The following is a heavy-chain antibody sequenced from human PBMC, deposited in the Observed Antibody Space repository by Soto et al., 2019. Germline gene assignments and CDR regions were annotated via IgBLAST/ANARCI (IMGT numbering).Heavy chain of an antibody. V-gene: IGHV1-18*01. CDR3: ARDSPASDY. J-gene: IGHJ4*02. CDR2: ISAYSGNT. CDR1: GYTCSSYA. Sequence: QVQLVQSGAEVKKPGASVKVSCKASGYTCSSYAITWVRQARGQGLEWMAWISAYSGNTNYAQKFQGRVTMTTDTYTSTAYMELRSLSSDDTAVYYCARDSPASDYWGQGTLVTVSS.